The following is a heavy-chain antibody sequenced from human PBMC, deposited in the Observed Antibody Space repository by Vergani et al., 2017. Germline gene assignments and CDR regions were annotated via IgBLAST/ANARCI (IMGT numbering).Heavy chain of an antibody. Sequence: QVQLQQWGAGLLKPSETLSLTCAVYGGSFSGYYWCWIRQPPGKGLEWIGEINHSGSTNYNPSLKSRVTISVDTSKNQFSLKLSSVTAADTAVYYCARVIRGRQDYWGQGTLVTVSS. CDR2: INHSGST. CDR1: GGSFSGYY. V-gene: IGHV4-34*01. J-gene: IGHJ4*02. CDR3: ARVIRGRQDY.